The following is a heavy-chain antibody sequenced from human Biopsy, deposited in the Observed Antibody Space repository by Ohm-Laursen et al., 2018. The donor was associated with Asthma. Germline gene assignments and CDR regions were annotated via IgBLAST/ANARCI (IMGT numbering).Heavy chain of an antibody. J-gene: IGHJ4*02. CDR1: GGTFNTYV. CDR3: ARKAGSCISRTCYSLDF. V-gene: IGHV1-69*13. CDR2: INSGFGTT. D-gene: IGHD2-2*01. Sequence: ASVKVSCKPLGGTFNTYVIGWVRQAPGQGLEWMGGINSGFGTTTYPQKFQDRVTITADDSTSTVYMELSSLRSEDTAVYYCARKAGSCISRTCYSLDFWGQGTLVTVSS.